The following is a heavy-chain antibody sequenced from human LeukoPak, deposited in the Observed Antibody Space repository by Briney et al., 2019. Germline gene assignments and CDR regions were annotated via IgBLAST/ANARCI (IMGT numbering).Heavy chain of an antibody. D-gene: IGHD3-10*01. V-gene: IGHV1-8*01. CDR1: GYTFTSYD. J-gene: IGHJ4*02. Sequence: ASVKVSCKASGYTFTSYDINWVRQATGQGLEWMGWMNPNSGNTGYAQKFQGRVTMTRNTSISTAYMELSSLRSEDTAVYYCARHKLGYYYGSGSPFDYWGQGTLVTVSS. CDR2: MNPNSGNT. CDR3: ARHKLGYYYGSGSPFDY.